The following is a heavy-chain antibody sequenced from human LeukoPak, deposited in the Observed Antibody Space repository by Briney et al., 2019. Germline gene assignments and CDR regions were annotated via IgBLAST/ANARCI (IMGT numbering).Heavy chain of an antibody. Sequence: GGSLRLSCAASGFTFSSYAMSRVRQAPGKGLEWVSAISGSGGSTYYADSVKGRFTISRDNSKNTLYLQMNSLRAEDTAVYYCAKVVGDSSGFPFDYWGQGTLVTVSS. CDR2: ISGSGGST. D-gene: IGHD3-22*01. CDR1: GFTFSSYA. CDR3: AKVVGDSSGFPFDY. V-gene: IGHV3-23*01. J-gene: IGHJ4*02.